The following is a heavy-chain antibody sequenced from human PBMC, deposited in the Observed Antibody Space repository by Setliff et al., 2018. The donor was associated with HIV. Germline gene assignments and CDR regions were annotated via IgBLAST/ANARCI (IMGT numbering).Heavy chain of an antibody. V-gene: IGHV4-59*12. CDR3: ARMSCSDQTCYFFDF. CDR2: IYASGST. CDR1: GGSMSSYY. Sequence: SETLSLTCAVSGGSMSSYYWSWIRQTPGKGLEWIGYIYASGSTKYNPSLESRVTISVDTSKNQFSLKLSSVTAADTAVYYCARMSCSDQTCYFFDFWGQGALVTVSS. J-gene: IGHJ4*02. D-gene: IGHD3-10*01.